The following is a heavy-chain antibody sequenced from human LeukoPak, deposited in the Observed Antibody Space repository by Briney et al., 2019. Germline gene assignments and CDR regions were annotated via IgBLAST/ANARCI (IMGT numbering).Heavy chain of an antibody. J-gene: IGHJ4*02. V-gene: IGHV3-64*01. D-gene: IGHD3-10*01. CDR1: GFTFSSYA. Sequence: GGSLRLSCAASGFTFSSYAMHWVRQAPGKGLEYVSAISSNGASTYYANSVKGRFTISRDNSKNTLYLQMGSLRAEDMAVYYCARITMVRVIDYWGQGTLVTVSS. CDR2: ISSNGAST. CDR3: ARITMVRVIDY.